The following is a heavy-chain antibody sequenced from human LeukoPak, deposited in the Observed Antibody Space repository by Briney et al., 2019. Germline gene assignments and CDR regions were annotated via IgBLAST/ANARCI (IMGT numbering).Heavy chain of an antibody. Sequence: PGGSLRLSCAASGFTFSSYAMHWVRQAPGKGLEWVAVISYDGSNKYYADSVKGRFTISRDNSKNTLYLQMNSLRAEDTAVYYCARENDYSSHLLDYWGQGTLVTVSS. V-gene: IGHV3-30-3*01. CDR3: ARENDYSSHLLDY. D-gene: IGHD4-11*01. CDR2: ISYDGSNK. CDR1: GFTFSSYA. J-gene: IGHJ4*02.